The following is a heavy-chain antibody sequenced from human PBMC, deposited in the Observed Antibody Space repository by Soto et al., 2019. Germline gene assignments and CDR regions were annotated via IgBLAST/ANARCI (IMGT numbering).Heavy chain of an antibody. J-gene: IGHJ4*01. Sequence: ETLSLTCTVSGGSIRNVYWSWIRQAPGKGLEWIGFIFHSGNAKYNPSLKSRVTISVDTSKNQFSLSLDSVTAADTAVYFCARAHAPTLPFDYWGQGTLVTVSS. CDR1: GGSIRNVY. V-gene: IGHV4-59*01. D-gene: IGHD2-15*01. CDR2: IFHSGNA. CDR3: ARAHAPTLPFDY.